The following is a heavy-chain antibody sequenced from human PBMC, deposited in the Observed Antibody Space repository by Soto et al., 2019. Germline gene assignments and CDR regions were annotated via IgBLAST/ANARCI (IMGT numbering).Heavy chain of an antibody. V-gene: IGHV4-39*01. CDR2: IYYSGST. CDR3: ADMRGQWLPRD. Sequence: SETLSLTCSVSGGSISSSTSYWGWVRQPPEKGLEWIANIYYSGSTYYNPSLKSRVTISVDTSKNQFSLKLRSVTAADTAVYYCADMRGQWLPRDWGQGILVTVSS. D-gene: IGHD6-19*01. J-gene: IGHJ4*02. CDR1: GGSISSSTSY.